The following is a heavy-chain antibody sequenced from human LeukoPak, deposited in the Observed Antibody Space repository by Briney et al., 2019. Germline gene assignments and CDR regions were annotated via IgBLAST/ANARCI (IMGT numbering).Heavy chain of an antibody. Sequence: SETLSLTCAVYGGSFSAYYWSWIRQSPGKGLQWIAEVNHRGGTNYNPSVKGRVTISVDTSKNQFSLKVTSLTAADTAVYYCARGPTISETGYFDYWGQGTLVTVSS. J-gene: IGHJ4*03. CDR3: ARGPTISETGYFDY. CDR1: GGSFSAYY. D-gene: IGHD1-1*01. CDR2: VNHRGGT. V-gene: IGHV4-34*01.